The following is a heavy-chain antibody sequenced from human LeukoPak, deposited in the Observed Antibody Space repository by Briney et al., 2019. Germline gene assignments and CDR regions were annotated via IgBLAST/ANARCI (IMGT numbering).Heavy chain of an antibody. D-gene: IGHD3-9*01. Sequence: ASVKVSCKASGYTFTSYYMHWVRQPPGQGLEWMGIINPSGGSTSYAQKFQGRVTMTRDTSTSTVYMELSSLRSEDTAVYYCARAVYDILTGSTYYYGMDVWGQGTTVTVSS. CDR2: INPSGGST. J-gene: IGHJ6*02. V-gene: IGHV1-46*01. CDR3: ARAVYDILTGSTYYYGMDV. CDR1: GYTFTSYY.